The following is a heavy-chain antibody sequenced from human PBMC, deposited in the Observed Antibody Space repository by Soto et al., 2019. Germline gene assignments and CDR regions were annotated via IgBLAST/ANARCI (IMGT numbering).Heavy chain of an antibody. D-gene: IGHD3-22*01. J-gene: IGHJ6*02. Sequence: ASEQVSCKGSGYTFTSYGISWVRQAPGQGLEWVGWISAYNGNTNYAQKLQGRVTMTTDTSTSTAYMELRSLRSDDTAVYYCARAGGGYYDSSGYYYRYYYYGMDVWGQGTTVTVSS. V-gene: IGHV1-18*04. CDR1: GYTFTSYG. CDR2: ISAYNGNT. CDR3: ARAGGGYYDSSGYYYRYYYYGMDV.